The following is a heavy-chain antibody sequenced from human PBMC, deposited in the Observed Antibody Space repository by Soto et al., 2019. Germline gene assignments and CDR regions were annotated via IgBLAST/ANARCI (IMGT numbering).Heavy chain of an antibody. V-gene: IGHV4-39*01. Sequence: KLPETLSLTCTVSGGSISSSSYYWGWIRQPPGKGLEWIGSIYYSGSTYYNPSLKSRVTISVDTSKNQFSLKLSSVTAADTAVYYCARRNTLRGQWLVLGVNGEEGGQFDYWGQGTLVTVSS. J-gene: IGHJ4*02. CDR1: GGSISSSSYY. D-gene: IGHD6-19*01. CDR3: ARRNTLRGQWLVLGVNGEEGGQFDY. CDR2: IYYSGST.